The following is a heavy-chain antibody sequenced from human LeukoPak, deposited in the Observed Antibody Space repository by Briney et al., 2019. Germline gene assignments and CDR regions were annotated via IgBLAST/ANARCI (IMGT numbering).Heavy chain of an antibody. CDR3: ALISGTTGTSLS. V-gene: IGHV4-34*01. CDR1: GGSFSGYY. J-gene: IGHJ5*02. D-gene: IGHD1-1*01. CDR2: INHSGST. Sequence: SETLSLTCAVYGGSFSGYYWSWIRQPPGKGLEWIGEINHSGSTNYNPSLKSRVTISVDTSKNQFSLKLSSVTAADTAVYYCALISGTTGTSLSWGQGTLVTVSS.